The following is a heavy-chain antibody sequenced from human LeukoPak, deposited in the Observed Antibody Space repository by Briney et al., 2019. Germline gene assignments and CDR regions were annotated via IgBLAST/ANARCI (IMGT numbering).Heavy chain of an antibody. Sequence: GGSLRLSCAASGFTFSSYSMNRVRQAPGKGLEWVSSISSSSSYIYYADSVKGRFTISGDNARNSLYLQMNSLRAEDTAVYYCARDGLAAATLHWCFDLWGRGTLVTVSS. V-gene: IGHV3-21*01. J-gene: IGHJ2*01. CDR3: ARDGLAAATLHWCFDL. D-gene: IGHD2-15*01. CDR2: ISSSSSYI. CDR1: GFTFSSYS.